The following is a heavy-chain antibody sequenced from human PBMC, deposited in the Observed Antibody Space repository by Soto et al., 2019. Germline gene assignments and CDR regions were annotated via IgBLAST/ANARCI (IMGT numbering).Heavy chain of an antibody. CDR3: ARVKSRGYDYAFDY. CDR2: IYYSWIT. V-gene: IGHV4-59*01. D-gene: IGHD3-22*01. Sequence: QVQLQESGPGLLKPSETLSLPCTVSGGSISGYYLSWIRQPQGKGLEWIGYIYYSWITNYNPSIKSRVTISVDTSKNQISLKLSSVTAADTAVYYCARVKSRGYDYAFDYWGQGTLVTVSS. J-gene: IGHJ4*02. CDR1: GGSISGYY.